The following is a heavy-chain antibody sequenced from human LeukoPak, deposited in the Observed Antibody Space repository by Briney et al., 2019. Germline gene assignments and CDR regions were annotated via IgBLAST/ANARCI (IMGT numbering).Heavy chain of an antibody. V-gene: IGHV1-46*01. CDR2: INPGGGST. D-gene: IGHD6-13*01. Sequence: ASVKVSCKASGYTFTSYYMHWVRQAPGQGLEWMGMINPGGGSTTYAQKFQGRGTMTRDTSTSTVYMELSSLRSEDTAVYYCASSQLIAAAGTDYYFGMDVWGQGTTVTVSS. CDR3: ASSQLIAAAGTDYYFGMDV. J-gene: IGHJ6*02. CDR1: GYTFTSYY.